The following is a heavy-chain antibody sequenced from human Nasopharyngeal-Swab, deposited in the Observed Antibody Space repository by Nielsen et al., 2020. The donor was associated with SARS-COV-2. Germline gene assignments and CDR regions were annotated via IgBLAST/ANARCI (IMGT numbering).Heavy chain of an antibody. CDR1: GFTFSSYG. CDR2: ISYDGSNK. CDR3: ARADWNDPTTFDY. D-gene: IGHD1-1*01. V-gene: IGHV3-30*03. Sequence: GGSLRLSCAASGFTFSSYGIHWVHQAPGKGLEWVAVISYDGSNKYYADSVKGRFTISRDNSKNTLYLQMNSLRAEDTAVYYCARADWNDPTTFDYWGQGTLVTVSS. J-gene: IGHJ4*02.